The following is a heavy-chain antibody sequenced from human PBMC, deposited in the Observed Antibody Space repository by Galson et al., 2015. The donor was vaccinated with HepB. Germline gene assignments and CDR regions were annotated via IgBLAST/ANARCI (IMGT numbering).Heavy chain of an antibody. Sequence: LSLTCTVSGGSVSSGSYYWSWIRQPPGKGLEWIGYIYYSGSTNYNPSLKSRVTISVDTSKNQFSLKLSSVTAADTAVYYCAREGELHFFDYWGQGTLVTVSS. D-gene: IGHD1-26*01. V-gene: IGHV4-61*01. CDR1: GGSVSSGSYY. CDR2: IYYSGST. CDR3: AREGELHFFDY. J-gene: IGHJ4*02.